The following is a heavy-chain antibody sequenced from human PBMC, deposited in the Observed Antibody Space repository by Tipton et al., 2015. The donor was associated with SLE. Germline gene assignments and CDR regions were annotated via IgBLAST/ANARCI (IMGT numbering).Heavy chain of an antibody. J-gene: IGHJ4*02. V-gene: IGHV4-39*07. CDR3: ARQWHGYGDY. Sequence: TLSLTCTVSGGSISSSSYYWGWIRQPPGKGLEWIGSIYYSGSTYYNPSLKSRVTISVDTPKNQFSLKLSSVTAADTAVYYCARQWHGYGDYWGQGILVTVSS. CDR2: IYYSGST. D-gene: IGHD5-12*01. CDR1: GGSISSSSYY.